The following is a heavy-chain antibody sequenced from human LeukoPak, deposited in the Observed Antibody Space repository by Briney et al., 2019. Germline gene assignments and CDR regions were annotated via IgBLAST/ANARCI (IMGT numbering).Heavy chain of an antibody. V-gene: IGHV4-61*08. Sequence: SQTLSLTCTVSGGSISSGGYYWSWIRQPPGKGLEWIGYIYYSGSTNYNPSLKSRVTISVDTSKNQFSLKLSSVTAADTAVYYCAGSSTSWHIYYYYYMDVWGKGTTVTVSS. D-gene: IGHD2-2*01. J-gene: IGHJ6*03. CDR3: AGSSTSWHIYYYYYMDV. CDR1: GGSISSGGYY. CDR2: IYYSGST.